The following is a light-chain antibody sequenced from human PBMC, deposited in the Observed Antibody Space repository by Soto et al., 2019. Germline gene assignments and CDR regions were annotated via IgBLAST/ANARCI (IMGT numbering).Light chain of an antibody. CDR3: SSYAGRETGV. J-gene: IGLJ1*01. CDR1: SSYVGGYNY. V-gene: IGLV2-8*01. Sequence: QSVLTQPASVSGSPGQSITISCTGTSSYVGGYNYVSWYQQHPGKAPKLLIYEVFRRPSGVPDRFSGSRSGNTASLTVSGLQPEDEADYYCSSYAGRETGVFGTGTKVTVL. CDR2: EVF.